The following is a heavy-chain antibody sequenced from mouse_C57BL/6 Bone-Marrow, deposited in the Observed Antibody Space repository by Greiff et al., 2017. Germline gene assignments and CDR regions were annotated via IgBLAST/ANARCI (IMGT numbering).Heavy chain of an antibody. CDR2: IRNKANGYTT. Sequence: EVKLVESGGGLVQPGGSLSLSCAASGFTFTDYYMSWVRQPPGKALEWLGFIRNKANGYTTEYSASVKGRFTISRDNSQSILYLQMNAQGAEDSATYYGARYNTTVVAGSHFDYWGQGTTLTVSS. CDR1: GFTFTDYY. D-gene: IGHD1-1*01. V-gene: IGHV7-3*01. J-gene: IGHJ2*01. CDR3: ARYNTTVVAGSHFDY.